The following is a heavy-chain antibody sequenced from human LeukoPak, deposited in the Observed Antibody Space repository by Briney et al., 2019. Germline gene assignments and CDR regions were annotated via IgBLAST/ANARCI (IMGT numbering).Heavy chain of an antibody. CDR1: GFTFSSYW. D-gene: IGHD2/OR15-2a*01. CDR2: INTDGIST. CDR3: ARFSRGNPDY. J-gene: IGHJ4*02. V-gene: IGHV3-74*01. Sequence: GGSLRLSCAASGFTFSSYWMHWVRQAPGKGLVWFSRINTDGISTSYADSVKGRFTISRDNAKNTLYLQMNSLRAEDTAVYYCARFSRGNPDYWGQGTLVTVSS.